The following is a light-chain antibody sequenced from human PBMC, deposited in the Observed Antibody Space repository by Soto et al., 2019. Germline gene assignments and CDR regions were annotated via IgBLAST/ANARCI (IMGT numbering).Light chain of an antibody. Sequence: DIQMTQSPSSQSASVEDRVIITCRASQSISNHLNWYQQKPGKAPKLLIFAASSLQSGVPSRFSGSRSGPDFTLTISSLQPEDFATYYCEQSYSSRPKLGQGTKVDIK. CDR3: EQSYSSRPK. CDR2: AAS. V-gene: IGKV1-39*01. J-gene: IGKJ1*01. CDR1: QSISNH.